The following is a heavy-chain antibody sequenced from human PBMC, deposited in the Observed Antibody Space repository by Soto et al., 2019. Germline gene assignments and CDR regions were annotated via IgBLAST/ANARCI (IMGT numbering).Heavy chain of an antibody. J-gene: IGHJ4*02. CDR1: GDSITSSGYY. Sequence: QLQLQESGPGLVKASETLSLTCTVSGDSITSSGYYWGWVRQSPGKGLEWIGSMYYSGSTHYNPSLQSRVPISIDTSTNPLALGLISVTADDTAIYYCARQQRRGYGYGYYFDYWGQGTLVTVSS. CDR2: MYYSGST. CDR3: ARQQRRGYGYGYYFDY. D-gene: IGHD5-18*01. V-gene: IGHV4-39*02.